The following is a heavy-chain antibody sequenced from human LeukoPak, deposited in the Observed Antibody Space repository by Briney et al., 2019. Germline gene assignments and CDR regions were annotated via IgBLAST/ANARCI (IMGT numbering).Heavy chain of an antibody. CDR2: IYTSGRT. J-gene: IGHJ4*02. CDR1: GGSISSYY. D-gene: IGHD4-17*01. V-gene: IGHV4-4*09. CDR3: ARHAETKYGDLPFDY. Sequence: SEALSLTCTVSGGSISSYYWSWIRQPPGKGLEWIGYIYTSGRTNYNPSLKSRVPISVDTSKNQFSLKLSSVTAADTAVYYCARHAETKYGDLPFDYWGQGTLVTVYS.